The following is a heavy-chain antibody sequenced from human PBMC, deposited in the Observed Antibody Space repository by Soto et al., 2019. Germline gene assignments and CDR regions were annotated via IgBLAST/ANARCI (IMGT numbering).Heavy chain of an antibody. CDR2: ISAAGGST. CDR3: AKAESCSSGCCFAIFDF. Sequence: DVQLLESGGGLMQPGGSLRLSCAASGFAFSNFAVNWVRRAPGRGLEWVSAISAAGGSTYYADAVKGRFTISRDNSKNKLYLYISSLSAEDSAIYYWAKAESCSSGCCFAIFDFWGQGTLVTVSS. D-gene: IGHD2-2*01. V-gene: IGHV3-23*01. CDR1: GFAFSNFA. J-gene: IGHJ4*02.